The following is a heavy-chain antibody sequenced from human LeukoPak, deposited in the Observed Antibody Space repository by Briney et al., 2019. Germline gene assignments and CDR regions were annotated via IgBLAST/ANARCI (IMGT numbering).Heavy chain of an antibody. CDR1: GYTFTGYY. CDR3: ARGRVTMVRGIIIRYFDY. CDR2: MNPNTGNT. D-gene: IGHD3-10*01. J-gene: IGHJ4*02. V-gene: IGHV1-8*02. Sequence: ASVKVSCKASGYTFTGYYMHWVRQGSGQGLEWLGWMNPNTGNTGYAQKFQGRVTMTRNTSISTAYMELSFLRSDDPAVYYCARGRVTMVRGIIIRYFDYWGQGTLVTVSS.